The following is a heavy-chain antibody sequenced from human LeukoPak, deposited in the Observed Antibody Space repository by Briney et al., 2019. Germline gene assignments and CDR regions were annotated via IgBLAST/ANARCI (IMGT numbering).Heavy chain of an antibody. J-gene: IGHJ4*02. V-gene: IGHV4-59*01. CDR3: ARGASTFDS. CDR1: DGSISNYY. Sequence: SETLSLTCTVSDGSISNYYWSWIRQTPGRGLEWIGYIHHTGSTTNNPYLKSRVTMSVDMSKNQFSLKLNSVIAADTAVYYCARGASTFDSWGQGTLVTVSS. CDR2: IHHTGST. D-gene: IGHD2-2*01.